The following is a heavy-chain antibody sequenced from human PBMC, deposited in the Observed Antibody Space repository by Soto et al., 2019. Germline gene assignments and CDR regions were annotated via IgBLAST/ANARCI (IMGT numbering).Heavy chain of an antibody. V-gene: IGHV3-30*18. CDR1: GFTFSHHG. CDR3: AKESDDYSNSKWSFDS. D-gene: IGHD2-21*01. Sequence: QVQLVESGGGVVQPGRSLRLSCAASGFTFSHHGMHWVRQAPGKGLEWLTVVSSDGSITYDADSVRGRFAISRDNSKNTLYLQMNSLRTEDTAVYYCAKESDDYSNSKWSFDSWGQGILVTVSS. J-gene: IGHJ4*02. CDR2: VSSDGSIT.